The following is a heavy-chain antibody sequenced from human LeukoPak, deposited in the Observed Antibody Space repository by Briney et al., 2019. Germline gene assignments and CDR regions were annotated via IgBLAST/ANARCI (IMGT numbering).Heavy chain of an antibody. Sequence: PSETLSLTCAIYGGSFNNYYWSWIRQPPGMGLEWIGEINHSGSTYYNPSLKSRITMSVDTSKNQFSLNLSSVTAADTAVYYCARYCNGGSCYSYYFDYWGKGTLVTVSS. D-gene: IGHD2-15*01. V-gene: IGHV4-34*10. CDR3: ARYCNGGSCYSYYFDY. CDR1: GGSFNNYY. J-gene: IGHJ4*02. CDR2: INHSGST.